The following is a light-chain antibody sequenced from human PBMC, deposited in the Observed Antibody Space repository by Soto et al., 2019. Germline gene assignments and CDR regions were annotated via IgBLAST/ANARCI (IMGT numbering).Light chain of an antibody. J-gene: IGLJ2*01. CDR3: SSYSGSSTSVL. CDR2: DVS. V-gene: IGLV2-14*01. Sequence: QSALTQPASVSGSPGQSITISCTGSSSDVGDYNYVSWYQQHPDKAPKLMIYDVSNRPSGVSDRISGSKFGNTASLTISGLQAEDEADYYCSSYSGSSTSVLFGGGTKLTVL. CDR1: SSDVGDYNY.